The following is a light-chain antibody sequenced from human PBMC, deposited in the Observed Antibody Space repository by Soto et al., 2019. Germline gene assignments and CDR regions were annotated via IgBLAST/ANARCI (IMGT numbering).Light chain of an antibody. Sequence: EIVMTQAPATLSVSPRERATLSCRASQRVSSNLAWYQQKPGQAPRVLIYDASTRSTGIPARFSGSGSGTEFTLTISSLQSEDFAVYYFQHYNNWPRTFGQGTKVEIK. V-gene: IGKV3-15*01. J-gene: IGKJ1*01. CDR2: DAS. CDR3: QHYNNWPRT. CDR1: QRVSSN.